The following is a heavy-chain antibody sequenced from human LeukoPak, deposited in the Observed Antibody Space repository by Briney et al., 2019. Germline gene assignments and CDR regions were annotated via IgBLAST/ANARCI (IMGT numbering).Heavy chain of an antibody. D-gene: IGHD2-15*01. J-gene: IGHJ5*02. CDR2: IYTSGST. CDR3: ARARIYCSGGSCSTSIWFDP. Sequence: SETLSLTCTVSGGSISSYYWSWIRQPAGKGLEWIGRIYTSGSTNYNPSLKSRVTMSVDTSKNQFSLKLSSVTAADTAVYYCARARIYCSGGSCSTSIWFDPWGQGTLVTVSS. V-gene: IGHV4-4*07. CDR1: GGSISSYY.